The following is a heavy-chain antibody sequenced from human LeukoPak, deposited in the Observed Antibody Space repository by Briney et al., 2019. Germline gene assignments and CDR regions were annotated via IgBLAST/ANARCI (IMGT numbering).Heavy chain of an antibody. Sequence: GGSLRLSCAASGFTFSSYSMSWVRQAPGKGLEWVSILYHGGSTYYADSVKGRFSISRDTSKNTLYLQMNSLRVEDMAVYYCATRRFGELTYWGQGTLVTVSS. D-gene: IGHD3-10*01. CDR2: LYHGGST. CDR1: GFTFSSYS. CDR3: ATRRFGELTY. V-gene: IGHV3-66*01. J-gene: IGHJ4*02.